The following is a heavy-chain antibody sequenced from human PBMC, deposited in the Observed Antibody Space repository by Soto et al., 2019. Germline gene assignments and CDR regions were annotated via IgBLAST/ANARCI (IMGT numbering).Heavy chain of an antibody. D-gene: IGHD3-22*01. CDR2: IIPIFGTA. Sequence: SVKVSCKASGGTFSSYAISWVRQAPGQGLEWMGGIIPIFGTANYAQKFQGRVTITADESTSTAYMELSSLRSEDTAVYYCAGTYYYDSSGYYYFDYWGQGTLVTVSS. CDR1: GGTFSSYA. V-gene: IGHV1-69*13. J-gene: IGHJ4*02. CDR3: AGTYYYDSSGYYYFDY.